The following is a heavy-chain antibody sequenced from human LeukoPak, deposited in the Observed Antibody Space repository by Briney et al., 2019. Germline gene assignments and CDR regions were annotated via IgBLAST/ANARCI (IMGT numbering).Heavy chain of an antibody. CDR3: ARDRRGYSGSSRSRAFDI. D-gene: IGHD1-26*01. J-gene: IGHJ3*02. V-gene: IGHV3-7*01. CDR1: GFTFSSYW. CDR2: IKQDGSEK. Sequence: GGSLRLSCAASGFTFSSYWMSWVRQAPGKGLEWVANIKQDGSEKYYVDSVKGRFTISRDNAKNSLYLQMNSLRAEGTAVYYCARDRRGYSGSSRSRAFDIWGQGTMVTVSS.